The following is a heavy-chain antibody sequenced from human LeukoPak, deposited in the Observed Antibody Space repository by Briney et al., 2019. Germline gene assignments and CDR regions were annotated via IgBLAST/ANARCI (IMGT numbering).Heavy chain of an antibody. J-gene: IGHJ3*02. CDR2: ISSSGRSI. V-gene: IGHV3-48*03. CDR3: ARDRDGSYYYDAFDI. D-gene: IGHD1-26*01. CDR1: GFTFSNYE. Sequence: PGGSLRLSCAASGFTFSNYEMNRVRQAPGKGLEWLSYISSSGRSIYYAASVKGRFTISRDNAKNSLSLQMNSLRAEDTAVYYCARDRDGSYYYDAFDIWGQGTMVTVSS.